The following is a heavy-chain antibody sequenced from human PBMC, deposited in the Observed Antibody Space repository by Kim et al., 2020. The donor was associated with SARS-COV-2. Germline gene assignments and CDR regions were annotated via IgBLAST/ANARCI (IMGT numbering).Heavy chain of an antibody. CDR2: INHSGST. CDR1: GGSFSGYY. D-gene: IGHD3-10*01. CDR3: ARAYYYGSGRTEDFDY. J-gene: IGHJ4*02. Sequence: SETLSLTCAVYGGSFSGYYWSWIRQPPGKGLEWIGEINHSGSTNYNPSLKSRVTISVDTSKNQFSLKLSSVTAADTAVYYCARAYYYGSGRTEDFDYWGQGTLVTVSS. V-gene: IGHV4-34*01.